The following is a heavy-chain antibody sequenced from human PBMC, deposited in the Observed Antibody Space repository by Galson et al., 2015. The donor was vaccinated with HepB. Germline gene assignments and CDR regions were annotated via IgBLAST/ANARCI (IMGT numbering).Heavy chain of an antibody. CDR1: GFTFSSYG. CDR2: IWYDGSNK. J-gene: IGHJ3*02. V-gene: IGHV3-33*01. CDR3: ARGDNWNYVGSDAFDI. D-gene: IGHD1-7*01. Sequence: SLRLSCAASGFTFSSYGMHWVRQAPGKGLEWVAVIWYDGSNKYYADSVKGRFTISRDNSKNTLYLQMNSLRAEDTAVYYCARGDNWNYVGSDAFDIWGQGTMVTVSS.